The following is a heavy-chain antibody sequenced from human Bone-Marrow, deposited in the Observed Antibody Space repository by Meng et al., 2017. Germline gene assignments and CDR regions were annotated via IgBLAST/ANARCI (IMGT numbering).Heavy chain of an antibody. CDR3: ATRGNPYLDR. V-gene: IGHV1-18*04. Sequence: QGQVGRSGAEVKKPGASVKVSGKVSDYTLTSDGFSWGRQAPGQGLQWMGWINIYNGITNYGRNFQGRVTLTTDTSTSTGYMELSSLTSDDTAVYYCATRGNPYLDRWGQGTLVTVSS. CDR2: INIYNGIT. J-gene: IGHJ4*02. CDR1: DYTLTSDG.